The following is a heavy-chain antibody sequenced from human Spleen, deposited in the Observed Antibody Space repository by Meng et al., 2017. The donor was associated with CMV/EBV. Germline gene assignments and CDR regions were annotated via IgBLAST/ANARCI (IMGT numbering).Heavy chain of an antibody. CDR1: GGSISSYY. D-gene: IGHD3-10*01. V-gene: IGHV4-59*01. CDR2: IYYSGSS. Sequence: SETLSLTCTVSGGSISSYYWSWIRQPPGKGLEWIGHIYYSGSSNYNPSLKSRVTMSVDTSKNQFSLKLSSVTAADTGVYYCAKSPGVGGNWFDPWGQGTLVTVSS. J-gene: IGHJ5*02. CDR3: AKSPGVGGNWFDP.